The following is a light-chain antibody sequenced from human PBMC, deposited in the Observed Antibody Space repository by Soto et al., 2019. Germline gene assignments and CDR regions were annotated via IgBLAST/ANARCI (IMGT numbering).Light chain of an antibody. CDR1: QNINTY. CDR2: AAS. CDR3: QQTDDNPRT. V-gene: IGKV1-39*01. Sequence: DIQVTQSPSSLSASVGDRITITCRTSQNINTYLNWYQQNPGKVPKLLISAASNLQSGVPSRFSGSGSGTECSLTITSLQAEDFATYYCQQTDDNPRTFGQGTKV. J-gene: IGKJ1*01.